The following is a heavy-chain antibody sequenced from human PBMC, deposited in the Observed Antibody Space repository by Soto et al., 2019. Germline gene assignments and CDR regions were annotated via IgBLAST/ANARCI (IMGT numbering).Heavy chain of an antibody. CDR2: INSDGSST. D-gene: IGHD2-15*01. CDR1: GFTFSSYW. CDR3: ARFYCSGGSCYHPDQ. J-gene: IGHJ4*02. Sequence: GGSLRLSCAASGFTFSSYWMHWVRQAPGKGLVWVSRINSDGSSTSYADSVKGRFTISRDNAKNTLYLQMNSLRAEDTAVYYCARFYCSGGSCYHPDQWCQGPPVTVSS. V-gene: IGHV3-74*01.